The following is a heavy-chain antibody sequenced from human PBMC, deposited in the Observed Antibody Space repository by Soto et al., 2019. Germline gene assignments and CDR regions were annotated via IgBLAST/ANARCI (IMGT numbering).Heavy chain of an antibody. Sequence: GGSLRLSCAASGFTFSAYYMSWIRQAPGKGLEWISYISSSGDTGNYADSVKGRFTVSRDNAKNSLYLQINSLRAEDTAVYYCARDRGAVVGQYFDYWGQGTLVTVSS. J-gene: IGHJ4*02. D-gene: IGHD6-19*01. CDR1: GFTFSAYY. CDR2: ISSSGDTG. CDR3: ARDRGAVVGQYFDY. V-gene: IGHV3-11*01.